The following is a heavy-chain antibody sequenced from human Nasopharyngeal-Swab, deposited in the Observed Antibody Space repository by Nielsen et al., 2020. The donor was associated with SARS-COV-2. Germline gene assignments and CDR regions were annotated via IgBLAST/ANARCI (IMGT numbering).Heavy chain of an antibody. J-gene: IGHJ4*02. CDR2: ISGSGGTI. Sequence: GESLKISCAASGFSGFTFSNYAMNWVRQAPGKGLAWVSGISGSGGTIYYVDSVKGRFTISRDNSRNSLYLHISNLRAEDTAIYYCAKGYSSGWVPYEYWGQGTLVTVSS. CDR3: AKGYSSGWVPYEY. CDR1: GFSGFTFSNYA. V-gene: IGHV3-23*01. D-gene: IGHD6-19*01.